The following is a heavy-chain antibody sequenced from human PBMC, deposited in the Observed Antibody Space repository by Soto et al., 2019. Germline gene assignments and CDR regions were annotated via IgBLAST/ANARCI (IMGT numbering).Heavy chain of an antibody. D-gene: IGHD6-19*01. CDR2: ISYDGSNK. J-gene: IGHJ4*02. CDR1: GFTFSSYA. Sequence: GGSLRLSCAASGFTFSSYAMHWVRQAPGKGLEWVAVISYDGSNKYFADSVKGRFTISRDNSKNTLYLQMNSLRAKDTAVYYCAKDAYSSGWSPLDYWGQGALVTVSS. V-gene: IGHV3-30-3*01. CDR3: AKDAYSSGWSPLDY.